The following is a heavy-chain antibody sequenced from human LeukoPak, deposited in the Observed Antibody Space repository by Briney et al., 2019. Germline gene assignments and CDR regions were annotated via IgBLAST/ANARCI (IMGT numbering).Heavy chain of an antibody. V-gene: IGHV4-39*01. J-gene: IGHJ4*02. D-gene: IGHD2-2*02. CDR2: IYYSGST. CDR1: GGSISSSSYY. Sequence: PSETLSLTCTVSGGSISSSSYYWGWVRQPPGKGLEWIGSIYYSGSTFYNPSLKSRVTISVDTSKNQFSLKLSSVTAADTALYFCARQSSTSCYIDYWGQGTLVAVSS. CDR3: ARQSSTSCYIDY.